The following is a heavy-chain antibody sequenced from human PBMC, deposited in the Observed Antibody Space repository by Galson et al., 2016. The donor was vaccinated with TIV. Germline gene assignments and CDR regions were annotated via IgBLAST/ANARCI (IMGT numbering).Heavy chain of an antibody. Sequence: SLRLSCAASGFVFSPYALHWVRQAPGKGLEYVSGINTNGQTTYYSNSVRGRFTISRDNSKNTIYLQMGSLSAEDMGVYYCAREGLARKTWLDYWGQGALVTVSS. CDR1: GFVFSPYA. J-gene: IGHJ4*02. CDR3: AREGLARKTWLDY. D-gene: IGHD3/OR15-3a*01. CDR2: INTNGQTT. V-gene: IGHV3-64*01.